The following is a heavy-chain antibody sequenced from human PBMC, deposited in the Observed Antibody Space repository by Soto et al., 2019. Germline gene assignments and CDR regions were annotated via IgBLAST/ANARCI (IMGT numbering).Heavy chain of an antibody. CDR3: ARGLRDGYSYYFDY. Sequence: GESLKRSGEGSGYSFTGYCIGWVRQMPGKGLEWMGIIYPGDSDTRYSPSFQGQVTISADKSISTAYLQWSSLKASDTAMYYCARGLRDGYSYYFDYWGQGTLVTVSS. D-gene: IGHD2-15*01. V-gene: IGHV5-51*01. CDR1: GYSFTGYC. J-gene: IGHJ4*02. CDR2: IYPGDSDT.